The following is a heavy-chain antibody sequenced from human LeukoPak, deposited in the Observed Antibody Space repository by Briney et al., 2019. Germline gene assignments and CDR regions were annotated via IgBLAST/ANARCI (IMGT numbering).Heavy chain of an antibody. CDR2: IYYSGST. J-gene: IGHJ4*02. Sequence: SETLSLTCTVSGGSISSSSYYWGWIRQPPGKGLEWIGSIYYSGSTYYNPSLKSRVTISVDTSKNQFSLKLSSVTAADTAVYYCASRRDGYNDYFDYWGQGTLVTVSS. D-gene: IGHD5-24*01. V-gene: IGHV4-39*07. CDR1: GGSISSSSYY. CDR3: ASRRDGYNDYFDY.